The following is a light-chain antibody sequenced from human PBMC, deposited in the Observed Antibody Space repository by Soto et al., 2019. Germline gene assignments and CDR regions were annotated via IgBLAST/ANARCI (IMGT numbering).Light chain of an antibody. CDR3: YSYTSSSTYV. J-gene: IGLJ1*01. CDR2: EVS. Sequence: QAVVTQPASVSGSPGQSITISCTGTGSDIGSYNFVSWYQHHPGKAPKLMIYEVSNRPSGVSDRFSGSKSDNTASLSISGLQAEDEADYYCYSYTSSSTYVFGTGTKLTVL. V-gene: IGLV2-14*01. CDR1: GSDIGSYNF.